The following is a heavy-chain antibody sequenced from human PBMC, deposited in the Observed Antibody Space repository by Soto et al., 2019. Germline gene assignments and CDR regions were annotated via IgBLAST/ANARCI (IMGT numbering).Heavy chain of an antibody. CDR3: ARDLNAGATPSYYYGMDV. CDR2: ISYDGSNK. D-gene: IGHD1-26*01. Sequence: PGGSLRLSCAASGFTFSSYAMHWVRQAPGKGLEWVAVISYDGSNKYYADSVKGRFTISRDNSKNTLYLQMSSLRAEDTAVYYCARDLNAGATPSYYYGMDVWGQGTTVTVPS. J-gene: IGHJ6*02. CDR1: GFTFSSYA. V-gene: IGHV3-30-3*01.